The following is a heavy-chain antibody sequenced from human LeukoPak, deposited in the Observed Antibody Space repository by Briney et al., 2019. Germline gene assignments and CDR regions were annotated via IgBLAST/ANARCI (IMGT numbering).Heavy chain of an antibody. Sequence: PGGSLRLSCAASGFTFDDYAMHWVRQAPGKGLEWVSLISGDGGSTYYADSVKGRFTISTDNSKNSLYLQMNSLRTEDTALYYCVKGGMIVVGAFDYWGEGTLVTVSS. V-gene: IGHV3-43*02. CDR1: GFTFDDYA. CDR2: ISGDGGST. CDR3: VKGGMIVVGAFDY. D-gene: IGHD3-22*01. J-gene: IGHJ4*02.